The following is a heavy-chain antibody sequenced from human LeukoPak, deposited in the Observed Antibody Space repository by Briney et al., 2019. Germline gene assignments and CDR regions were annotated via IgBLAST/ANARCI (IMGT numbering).Heavy chain of an antibody. J-gene: IGHJ4*02. V-gene: IGHV4-4*07. CDR3: VRGKVVAGTPGQNSWDY. Sequence: SETLSLTCTVSGGSISRYYWNWIRQPAGKGLEWIGRIHTSGSTNYNPSLKSRVTVSVDTSKNQFSMKLSSVTAADTAVYYCVRGKVVAGTPGQNSWDYWGQGTLVTVSS. CDR1: GGSISRYY. D-gene: IGHD6-19*01. CDR2: IHTSGST.